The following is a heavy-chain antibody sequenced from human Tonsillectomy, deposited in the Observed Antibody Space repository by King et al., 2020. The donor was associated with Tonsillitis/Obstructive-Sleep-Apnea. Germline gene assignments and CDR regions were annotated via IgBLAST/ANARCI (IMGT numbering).Heavy chain of an antibody. CDR2: INHSGSS. J-gene: IGHJ4*02. D-gene: IGHD3-3*01. CDR1: GVSFSGYY. V-gene: IGHV4-34*01. Sequence: VQLQQWGAGLLKPSETLSLTCAVYGVSFSGYYWSWIRQPPGKGLEWIGEINHSGSSNYNLSLKSRVTISVDTSKNQFSLNLSSVTAADTAVYYCARSTMFGVVITPLYFDYWGQGTLVTVSS. CDR3: ARSTMFGVVITPLYFDY.